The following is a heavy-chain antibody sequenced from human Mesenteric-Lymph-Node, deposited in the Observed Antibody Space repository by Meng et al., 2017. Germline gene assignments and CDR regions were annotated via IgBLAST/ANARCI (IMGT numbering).Heavy chain of an antibody. Sequence: GESLKIPCAASGFTVSNNYMRWGRQAPGKGLELISVFYSGVSTNYADCVKGRFTISRDNSKNTLYLQMNSLRVDDTAVYYCAMWGGGAFDYWGQGTLVTVSS. V-gene: IGHV3-66*01. CDR1: GFTVSNNY. CDR3: AMWGGGAFDY. CDR2: FYSGVST. J-gene: IGHJ4*02. D-gene: IGHD2-21*01.